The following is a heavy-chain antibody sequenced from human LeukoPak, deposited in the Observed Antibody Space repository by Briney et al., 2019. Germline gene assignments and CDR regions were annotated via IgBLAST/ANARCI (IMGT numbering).Heavy chain of an antibody. CDR3: ARDAIVRDYSNSDY. CDR1: GYTFTEHY. D-gene: IGHD4-11*01. V-gene: IGHV1-2*02. J-gene: IGHJ4*02. Sequence: ASVKVSCKASGYTFTEHYMHGVGQAPGQGLEWMGWINPKSGGTAHAQKFQGRVTMTRDTSISTAYMELSRLRSDDTAVYYCARDAIVRDYSNSDYWGQGTLVTVSS. CDR2: INPKSGGT.